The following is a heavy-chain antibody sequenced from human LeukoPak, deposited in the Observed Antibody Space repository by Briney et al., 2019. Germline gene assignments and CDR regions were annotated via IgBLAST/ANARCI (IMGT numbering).Heavy chain of an antibody. V-gene: IGHV1-2*02. Sequence: ASVKVSCKASGYTFTGYYMHWVRQAPGQGLEWMGWINPNSGGTNYAQKFQGRVTMTRDTSTSTAYMELSSLRSEDTAVYYCATDLTGYSSSWGGYWGQGTLVTVSS. CDR1: GYTFTGYY. D-gene: IGHD6-13*01. CDR3: ATDLTGYSSSWGGY. J-gene: IGHJ4*02. CDR2: INPNSGGT.